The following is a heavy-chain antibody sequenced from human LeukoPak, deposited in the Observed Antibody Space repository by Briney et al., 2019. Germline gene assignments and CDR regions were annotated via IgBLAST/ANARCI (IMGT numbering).Heavy chain of an antibody. Sequence: PGGSLRLSCAASGFTFSNAWMSWVRQAPGKGLEWVANIKQDGSEKYYVDSVKGRFTISRDNAKNSLYLQMNSLRAEDTAVYYCARLRYFDWLWVYWGQGTLVTVSS. D-gene: IGHD3-9*01. CDR1: GFTFSNAW. CDR3: ARLRYFDWLWVY. V-gene: IGHV3-7*01. CDR2: IKQDGSEK. J-gene: IGHJ4*02.